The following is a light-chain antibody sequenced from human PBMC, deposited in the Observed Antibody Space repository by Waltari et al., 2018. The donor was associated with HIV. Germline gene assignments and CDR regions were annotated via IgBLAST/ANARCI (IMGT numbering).Light chain of an antibody. CDR3: QQRSNWPPA. CDR1: QSVSSY. CDR2: DAS. V-gene: IGKV3-11*01. J-gene: IGKJ4*01. Sequence: TWAPATLSLSPGERATLSCRASQSVSSYFAWYQQKPGQAPRLLIYDASKRATGIPARFSGSGSGTDFTLTINSLEPEDFAVYYCQQRSNWPPAFGGGTKVEIK.